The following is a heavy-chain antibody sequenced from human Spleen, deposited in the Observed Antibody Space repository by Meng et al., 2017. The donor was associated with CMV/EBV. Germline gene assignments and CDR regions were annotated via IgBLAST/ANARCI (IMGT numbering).Heavy chain of an antibody. CDR3: ARAPIAAAGPSDY. J-gene: IGHJ4*02. D-gene: IGHD6-13*01. V-gene: IGHV3-30*04. Sequence: SCAASGFTFSSYAMHWVRQAPGKGLEWVAVISYDGSNKYYADSVKGRFTISRDNSKNTLYLQMNSLRAEDTAVYYCARAPIAAAGPSDYWGQGTLVTVSS. CDR2: ISYDGSNK. CDR1: GFTFSSYA.